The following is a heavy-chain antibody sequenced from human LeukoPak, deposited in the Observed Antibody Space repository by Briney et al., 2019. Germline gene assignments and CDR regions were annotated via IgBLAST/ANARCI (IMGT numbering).Heavy chain of an antibody. CDR2: FNHSGST. CDR1: GGSFSGYY. J-gene: IGHJ2*01. V-gene: IGHV4-34*01. D-gene: IGHD6-19*01. Sequence: SETLSLTCAVYGGSFSGYYWSWIRQPPGKGLEWIGEFNHSGSTNYNPSLKSRVTISVDTSKNHFSLKLSSVTAADTAVYYCARVAQKLERIAVAGTSEWRANWYFDLWGRGTLVTVSS. CDR3: ARVAQKLERIAVAGTSEWRANWYFDL.